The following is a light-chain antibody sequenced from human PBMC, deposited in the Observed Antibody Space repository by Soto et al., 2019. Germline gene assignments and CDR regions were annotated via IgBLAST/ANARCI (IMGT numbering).Light chain of an antibody. V-gene: IGKV1-5*01. CDR1: QSISSW. CDR2: DAS. Sequence: DIQMTQSPSTLSASVGDRVTITCRASQSISSWLAWYQQKPGKAPKLLIYDASSLESGVPSRFSGSGSGTEFTLTISSLQPDDFATYCQQYNSYPWTFGQGTKVDI. J-gene: IGKJ1*01. CDR3: QQYNSYPWT.